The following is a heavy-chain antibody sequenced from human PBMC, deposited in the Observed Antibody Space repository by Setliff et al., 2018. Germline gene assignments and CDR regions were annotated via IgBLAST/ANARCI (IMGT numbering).Heavy chain of an antibody. Sequence: PGGSLRLSCAASGFTFSTYRMHWVRQAPGKGLEWVAVIWDDGGNKYHADSVMDRFTISRDISKNTVYLEMSNLRSEDTGLYFCASTSDWFDRPFEIWGRGTMVTVSS. V-gene: IGHV3-33*08. CDR3: ASTSDWFDRPFEI. J-gene: IGHJ3*02. CDR2: IWDDGGNK. D-gene: IGHD3-9*01. CDR1: GFTFSTYR.